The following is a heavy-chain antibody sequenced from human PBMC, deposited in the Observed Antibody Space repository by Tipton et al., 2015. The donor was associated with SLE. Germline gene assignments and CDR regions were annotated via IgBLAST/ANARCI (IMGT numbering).Heavy chain of an antibody. J-gene: IGHJ3*02. Sequence: LSLTCAASGFTVSSNYMSWVRQAPGKGLEWVSVIYSGGSTYYADSVKGRFTISRDNSKNTLYLQMNSLRAEDTAVYYCARDLPPSSSWYRAAFDIWGQGTMVTVSS. V-gene: IGHV3-66*01. D-gene: IGHD6-13*01. CDR1: GFTVSSNY. CDR2: IYSGGST. CDR3: ARDLPPSSSWYRAAFDI.